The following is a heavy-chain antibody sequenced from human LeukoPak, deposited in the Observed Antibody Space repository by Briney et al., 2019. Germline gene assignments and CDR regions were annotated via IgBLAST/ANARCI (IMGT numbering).Heavy chain of an antibody. J-gene: IGHJ4*02. D-gene: IGHD1-26*01. Sequence: PSQTLSLTCTVSGGSISSGDYYWSWIRQPPGKGLEWIGYIYYSGSTYYNPSLKSRVTISVDTSKNQFSLKLSSVTAADTAVYYCARVREWELSYFDYWGQGTLVTVS. V-gene: IGHV4-30-4*08. CDR3: ARVREWELSYFDY. CDR1: GGSISSGDYY. CDR2: IYYSGST.